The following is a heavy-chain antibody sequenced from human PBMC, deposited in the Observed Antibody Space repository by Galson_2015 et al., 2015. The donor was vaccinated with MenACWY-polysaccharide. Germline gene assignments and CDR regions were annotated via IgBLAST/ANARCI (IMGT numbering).Heavy chain of an antibody. CDR1: GFIFRSYA. V-gene: IGHV3-23*01. J-gene: IGHJ4*02. D-gene: IGHD3-10*01. CDR3: AKVPGSGRPSPFGH. CDR2: VSATGGST. Sequence: SLRLSCAASGFIFRSYAMSWVRQAPGKGLEWVSAVSATGGSTYYADSVKGRFTISRDNSKNTLYLQMNSLRAEDTAVYYCAKVPGSGRPSPFGHSGQGTLGTVSS.